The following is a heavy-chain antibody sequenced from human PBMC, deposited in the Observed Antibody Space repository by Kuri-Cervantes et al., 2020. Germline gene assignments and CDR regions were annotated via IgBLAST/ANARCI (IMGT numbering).Heavy chain of an antibody. CDR1: GYTFTGHY. CDR2: IGPSGDFT. Sequence: ASVKVSCKASGYTFTGHYMHCVRQAPGQGLEWMGMIGPSGDFTSYAQRFQGRLTMTRDTSTSTDYMELSSLRYDDTAVYYCARIAAAGENFYYYYYMDVWGKGTTVTVSS. CDR3: ARIAAAGENFYYYYYMDV. J-gene: IGHJ6*03. D-gene: IGHD6-13*01. V-gene: IGHV1-46*01.